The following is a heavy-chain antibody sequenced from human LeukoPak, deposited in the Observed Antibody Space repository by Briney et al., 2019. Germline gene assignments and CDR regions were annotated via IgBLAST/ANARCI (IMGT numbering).Heavy chain of an antibody. CDR2: IYTSGST. CDR3: ARGYYDILTGYSYNWFDP. Sequence: SETLSLTCTVSGGSISSYYWSWIRQPPGKGLEWIGRIYTSGSTNYNPSLKSRVTMSVDTSKNQFSLKLSSVTAADTAVYYCARGYYDILTGYSYNWFDPWGQGTLVTVSS. V-gene: IGHV4-4*07. D-gene: IGHD3-9*01. J-gene: IGHJ5*02. CDR1: GGSISSYY.